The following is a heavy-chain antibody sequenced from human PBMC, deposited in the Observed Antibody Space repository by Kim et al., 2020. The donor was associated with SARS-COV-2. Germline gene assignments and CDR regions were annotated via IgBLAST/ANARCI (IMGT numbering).Heavy chain of an antibody. D-gene: IGHD5-12*01. V-gene: IGHV4-61*02. Sequence: NYHPSLKSRVTISVDTSKNQFSLKLSSVTAADTAVYYCARVYGGYDYWGQGTLVTVSS. J-gene: IGHJ4*02. CDR3: ARVYGGYDY.